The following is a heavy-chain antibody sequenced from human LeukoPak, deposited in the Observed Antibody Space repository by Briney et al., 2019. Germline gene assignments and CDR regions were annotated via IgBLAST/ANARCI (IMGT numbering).Heavy chain of an antibody. J-gene: IGHJ6*02. V-gene: IGHV4-4*07. Sequence: SETLSLTCTVSGGSISNHYWSWIRQPAGKGLEWIGRIYSSGSTNYNPSLKSRVTMSVDTSKNQFSLKLSSVTAADTAVYYCARSPSLFAYGMDVWGRGTTVTVSS. CDR1: GGSISNHY. CDR2: IYSSGST. CDR3: ARSPSLFAYGMDV. D-gene: IGHD2-15*01.